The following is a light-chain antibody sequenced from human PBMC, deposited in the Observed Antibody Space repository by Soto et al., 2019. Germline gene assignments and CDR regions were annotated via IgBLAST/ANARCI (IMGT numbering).Light chain of an antibody. Sequence: AIQITQSPSSLSASVGDRVTITCRASQGIRNELAWYQQRPGRAPNLLIYASSNLQTGVPSRFRGSGSGTDFTHTISSLQPEDFATYYCLQDYSYPRTFGQGTKV. CDR2: ASS. V-gene: IGKV1-6*01. J-gene: IGKJ1*01. CDR1: QGIRNE. CDR3: LQDYSYPRT.